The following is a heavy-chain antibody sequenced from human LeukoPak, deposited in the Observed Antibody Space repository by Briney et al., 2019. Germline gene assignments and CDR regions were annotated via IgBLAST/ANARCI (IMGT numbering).Heavy chain of an antibody. CDR2: IRYSGSN. CDR1: GGSISSYY. D-gene: IGHD1-26*01. CDR3: ARHGTVSSGSYFDY. Sequence: PSETLSLTCTVSGGSISSYYWSWIRQPPGKGLEWIGHIRYSGSNNYNPSLKSRVTMFVDKSKNQISLRLSSVTAADTAVYYCARHGTVSSGSYFDYWGQGTQVTLS. J-gene: IGHJ4*02. V-gene: IGHV4-59*08.